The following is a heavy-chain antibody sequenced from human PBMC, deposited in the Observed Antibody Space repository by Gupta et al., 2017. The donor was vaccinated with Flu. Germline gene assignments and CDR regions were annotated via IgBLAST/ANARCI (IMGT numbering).Heavy chain of an antibody. CDR1: GFTFSNYA. D-gene: IGHD3-16*01. CDR3: ARLSTLTTPYYGVDV. Sequence: EVQVLESGGGLVQPGGSLRLSCAASGFTFSNYAMSWVRQAPGKGLEWVSTISGGGYAYYADSVKGRFSISRDNSKNTLYVQMNNLRVEDSAMYICARLSTLTTPYYGVDVWGQGTTVTVSS. V-gene: IGHV3-23*01. CDR2: ISGGGYA. J-gene: IGHJ6*02.